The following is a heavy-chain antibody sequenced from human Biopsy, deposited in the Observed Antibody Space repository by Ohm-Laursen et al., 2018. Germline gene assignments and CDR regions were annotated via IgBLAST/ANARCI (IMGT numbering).Heavy chain of an antibody. D-gene: IGHD2-2*01. Sequence: SLRLSCAASGFPFHNYAMNWVRQAPRKGLVWVSRIKSDGSGTAYADSVKGRFTISRDNAKNTLYLQMDSLRVEDTAVYYCARRSTTYCSSTSCSFDYWGQETLVTVSS. CDR3: ARRSTTYCSSTSCSFDY. CDR2: IKSDGSGT. J-gene: IGHJ4*02. CDR1: GFPFHNYA. V-gene: IGHV3-74*01.